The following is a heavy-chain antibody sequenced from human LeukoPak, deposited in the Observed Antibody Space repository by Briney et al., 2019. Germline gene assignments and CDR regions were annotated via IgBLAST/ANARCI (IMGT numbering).Heavy chain of an antibody. J-gene: IGHJ4*02. CDR2: FGTRSTSV. CDR1: GFTFSSYN. D-gene: IGHD3-22*01. CDR3: AREVSEGFDF. V-gene: IGHV3-21*01. Sequence: GGSLRLSCAASGFTFSSYNMIWVRQAPGKGLEWVSSFGTRSTSVYHAGSVKGRFAISRDNAKNSLYLQMNSLRAEDTALYYCAREVSEGFDFWGQGTLVTVSS.